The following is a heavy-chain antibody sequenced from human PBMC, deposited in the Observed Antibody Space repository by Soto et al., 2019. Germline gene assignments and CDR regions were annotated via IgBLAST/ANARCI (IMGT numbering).Heavy chain of an antibody. CDR2: ISGSGGST. CDR1: GFTFSSYA. D-gene: IGHD3-22*01. J-gene: IGHJ4*02. CDR3: AKDLRIVVVINYFDY. V-gene: IGHV3-23*01. Sequence: GGSLRLSCAASGFTFSSYAMSWVRQAPGKGLEWVSAISGSGGSTYYADSVKGRFTISRDNSKNTLYLQMNSLRAEDTAVYYCAKDLRIVVVINYFDYWGQGTLVTVSS.